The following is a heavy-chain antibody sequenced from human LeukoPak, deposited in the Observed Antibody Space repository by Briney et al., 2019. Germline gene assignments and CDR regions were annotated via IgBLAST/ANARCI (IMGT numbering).Heavy chain of an antibody. Sequence: GESLKISCKGSGYSFTNYWIGWVRQMPGKGLEWMGIIYPGDSDTRYSPSFQGQVTISADKSISTAYLQWSSLKASDTAMYYCAMCGGDCYPSYYFDYWGQGTLVTVSS. V-gene: IGHV5-51*01. CDR2: IYPGDSDT. D-gene: IGHD2-21*02. CDR1: GYSFTNYW. CDR3: AMCGGDCYPSYYFDY. J-gene: IGHJ4*02.